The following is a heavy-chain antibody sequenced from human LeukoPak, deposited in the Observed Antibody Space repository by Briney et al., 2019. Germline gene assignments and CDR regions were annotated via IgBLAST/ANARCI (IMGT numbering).Heavy chain of an antibody. CDR2: IHYSGST. V-gene: IGHV4-39*01. D-gene: IGHD6-13*01. CDR1: GGSISSSSYY. J-gene: IGHJ2*01. CDR3: ARAGYSSSWYQWYFDL. Sequence: SETLSLTCTVSGGSISSSSYYWGWIRQPPGKGREWIGGIHYSGSTYYNPSLKSRVTISVDTSKNQFSLKLSSVTAADTAVYYCARAGYSSSWYQWYFDLWGRDTLVTVSS.